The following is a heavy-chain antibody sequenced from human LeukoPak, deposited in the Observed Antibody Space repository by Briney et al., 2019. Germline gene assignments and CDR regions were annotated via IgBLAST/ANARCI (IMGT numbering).Heavy chain of an antibody. CDR1: GFTFSSYS. V-gene: IGHV3-21*01. J-gene: IGHJ4*02. Sequence: GGSLRLSCAASGFTFSSYSMNWVRQAPGKGLEWVSSISSSSYIYYADSVKGRFTISRDNAKNSLYLQMNSLRAEDTAVYYCARDGANYGDYWLDYWGQGTLVTVSS. CDR2: ISSSSYI. CDR3: ARDGANYGDYWLDY. D-gene: IGHD4-17*01.